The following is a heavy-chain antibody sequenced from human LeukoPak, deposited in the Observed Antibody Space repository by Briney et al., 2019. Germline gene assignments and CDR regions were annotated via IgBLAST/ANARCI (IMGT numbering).Heavy chain of an antibody. Sequence: GGSLRLSCAASGFTFSDYYMSWIRQAPGKGLEWVSYISSSGSTIYYADSVKGRFTISRDNAKNSLYLQMNSLRAEDTAVYYCARVVNYYDFWSGYYSFDYWGERTLVTVSS. CDR1: GFTFSDYY. D-gene: IGHD3-3*01. J-gene: IGHJ4*02. CDR2: ISSSGSTI. CDR3: ARVVNYYDFWSGYYSFDY. V-gene: IGHV3-11*04.